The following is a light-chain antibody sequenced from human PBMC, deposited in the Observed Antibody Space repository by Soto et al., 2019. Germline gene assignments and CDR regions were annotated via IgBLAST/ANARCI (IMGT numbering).Light chain of an antibody. Sequence: EIVLTQSPGTLSLSPGERATLSCRASQSVSSNYLAWYQQKAGQAPRLVIYDVSGRATGIPDRFSGSGSGTDFTLTISRLEPEDFAVNYCQQYTTSPTFGQGTRLEIK. CDR2: DVS. CDR1: QSVSSNY. J-gene: IGKJ5*01. CDR3: QQYTTSPT. V-gene: IGKV3-20*01.